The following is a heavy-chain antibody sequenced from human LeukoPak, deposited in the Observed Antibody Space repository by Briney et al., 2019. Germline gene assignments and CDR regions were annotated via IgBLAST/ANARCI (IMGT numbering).Heavy chain of an antibody. CDR2: IYYSGST. V-gene: IGHV4-30-4*08. D-gene: IGHD3-3*01. CDR3: ARDTITIFGVVTNWFDP. Sequence: SETLSLTCAVSGGSISSGGYSWSWIRQPPGKGLEWIGYIYYSGSTYYNPSLKSRVTISVDTSKNQFSLKLSSVTAADTAVYYCARDTITIFGVVTNWFDPWGQGTLVTVSS. CDR1: GGSISSGGYS. J-gene: IGHJ5*02.